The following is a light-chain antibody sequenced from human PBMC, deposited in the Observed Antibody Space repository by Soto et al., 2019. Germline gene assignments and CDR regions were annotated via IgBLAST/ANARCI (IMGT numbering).Light chain of an antibody. Sequence: SVLTQPASVSGSPGQSITISCTGTSSDVGANNFVSWYQQHPGKAPKLMICEVSNRPSGVSNRFSGSKSGNTASLTISGLQAEDEADYYCNSYTNTGARVFGTGTKVTVL. J-gene: IGLJ1*01. CDR2: EVS. CDR3: NSYTNTGARV. V-gene: IGLV2-14*01. CDR1: SSDVGANNF.